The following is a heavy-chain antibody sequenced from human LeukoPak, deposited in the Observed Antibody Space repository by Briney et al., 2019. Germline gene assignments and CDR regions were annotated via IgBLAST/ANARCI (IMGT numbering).Heavy chain of an antibody. Sequence: KPSQTLSLTCTVSGGSISSGDYYWSWIRQSPGKGLEWIGYIYYSGSTYYNPSLKSRVTISVDTSKNQFSLKLSSVTAADTAVYYCARGVSSIAARPWFDPWGQGTLVTVSS. CDR3: ARGVSSIAARPWFDP. CDR1: GGSISSGDYY. D-gene: IGHD6-6*01. J-gene: IGHJ5*02. V-gene: IGHV4-30-4*08. CDR2: IYYSGST.